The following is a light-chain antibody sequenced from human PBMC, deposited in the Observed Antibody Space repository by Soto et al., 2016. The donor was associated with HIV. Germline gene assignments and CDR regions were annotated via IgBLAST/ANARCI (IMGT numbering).Light chain of an antibody. V-gene: IGKV1-5*03. CDR1: QSISSW. CDR3: QQYDNLPVT. CDR2: KAS. J-gene: IGKJ5*01. Sequence: DIQMTQSPSTLSASVGDTVTITCRASQSISSWLAWYQQQPGKAPKLLIYKASSLESGVPSRFSGSGSGTEFTLTISSLQPDDFATYYCQQYDNLPVTFGQGTRLEIK.